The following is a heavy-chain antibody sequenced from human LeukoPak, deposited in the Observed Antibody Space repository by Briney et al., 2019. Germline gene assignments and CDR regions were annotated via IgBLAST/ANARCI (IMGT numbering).Heavy chain of an antibody. J-gene: IGHJ6*02. D-gene: IGHD3/OR15-3a*01. CDR2: IRGKAYGGTT. Sequence: SLRLSCTASGFTFGNYALTWVRQAPGKGLEWLSFIRGKAYGGTTEYAASVKGRFSISRDDPQSIAYLQMTTPNTEDTAVSYCLRNVPDWNYAMDVWGHGTTVTVSS. V-gene: IGHV3-49*04. CDR1: GFTFGNYA. CDR3: LRNVPDWNYAMDV.